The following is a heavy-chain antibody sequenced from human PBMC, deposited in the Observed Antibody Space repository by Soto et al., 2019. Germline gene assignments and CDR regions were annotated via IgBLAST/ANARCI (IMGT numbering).Heavy chain of an antibody. V-gene: IGHV3-23*01. Sequence: EVQLLESGGDLVQPGGSLRLSCAASGFTFSSYAMNWVRQAPGKGLEWVSTIRTSVGDTYYAASVKGRFTISRDNAKSTVYLHLNSLRAEDTAIYYCAKDPTYDCGYFDSWGQGTLVTVSS. D-gene: IGHD2-21*02. CDR1: GFTFSSYA. J-gene: IGHJ4*02. CDR3: AKDPTYDCGYFDS. CDR2: IRTSVGDT.